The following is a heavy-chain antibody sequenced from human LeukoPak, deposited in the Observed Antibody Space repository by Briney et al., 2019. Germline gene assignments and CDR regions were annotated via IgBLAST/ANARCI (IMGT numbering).Heavy chain of an antibody. CDR1: GGSISSGGYS. CDR2: IYHSGST. D-gene: IGHD6-13*01. CDR3: AIAGSSRTDYFDY. Sequence: PPETLSLTCAVSGGSISSGGYSWSCIRQPPGKGLECIGYIYHSGSTYYNPSLKSRVTISVDRSKNQFSLKLSSVTAADTAVYYCAIAGSSRTDYFDYWGQGTLVTVSS. J-gene: IGHJ4*02. V-gene: IGHV4-30-2*01.